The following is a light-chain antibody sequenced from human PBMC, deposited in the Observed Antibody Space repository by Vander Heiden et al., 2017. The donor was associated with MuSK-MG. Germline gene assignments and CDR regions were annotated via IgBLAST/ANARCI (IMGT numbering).Light chain of an antibody. V-gene: IGLV2-14*03. CDR2: DVS. CDR3: SSYTSSSSLVL. J-gene: IGLJ2*01. CDR1: SSDIGAYNF. Sequence: QSALTQPASVSGSPGQSITISCAGPSSDIGAYNFVSWYQQQPGKGPRLMIYDVSNRPSGVSNRFSGAKSGNTASLTISGLQAEDEGDYYCSSYTSSSSLVLFGGGTKLTVL.